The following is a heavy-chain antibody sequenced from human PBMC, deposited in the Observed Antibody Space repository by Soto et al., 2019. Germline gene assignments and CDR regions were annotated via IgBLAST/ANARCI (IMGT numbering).Heavy chain of an antibody. V-gene: IGHV4-4*02. CDR1: GDSINSSHW. J-gene: IGHJ4*02. Sequence: PSETLSLTCAVYGDSINSSHWWNWVRQPPGKGLEWIGQISHSGSTNYNPSLTSRVTISVDKSKNHFSLKVTSVTAADTAVYFCARGYSSNWFRLDYWGQGIPVTVSS. CDR3: ARGYSSNWFRLDY. CDR2: ISHSGST. D-gene: IGHD6-13*01.